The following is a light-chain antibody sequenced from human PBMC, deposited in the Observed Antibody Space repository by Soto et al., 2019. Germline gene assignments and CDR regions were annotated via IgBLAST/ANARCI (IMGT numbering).Light chain of an antibody. CDR1: QSISTN. J-gene: IGKJ2*01. CDR3: QQSYSAPYT. V-gene: IGKV1-39*01. CDR2: AAS. Sequence: IQMTQSPSSLSASVGDRVTITCRASQSISTNLNWYQQKPGKAPRLLIYAASSLQSGVPSRFSGSGSGTDFTLTISSLQLEHFATYYCQQSYSAPYTVGQGTKLEIK.